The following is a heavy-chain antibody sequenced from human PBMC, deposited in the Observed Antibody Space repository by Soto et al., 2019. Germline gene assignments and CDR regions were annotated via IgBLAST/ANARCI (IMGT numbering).Heavy chain of an antibody. CDR1: GFIFSSYG. Sequence: QVQLVESGGGVVQPGRSLRLSCAASGFIFSSYGMHWVRQAPGKGLEWVAVIWYDGSNKYYADSVKGRFTISRDNSKNTLYLQMNSLRAEDTAVYYCARYGDYVLSDYWGQGTLVTVSS. CDR3: ARYGDYVLSDY. J-gene: IGHJ4*02. CDR2: IWYDGSNK. D-gene: IGHD4-17*01. V-gene: IGHV3-33*01.